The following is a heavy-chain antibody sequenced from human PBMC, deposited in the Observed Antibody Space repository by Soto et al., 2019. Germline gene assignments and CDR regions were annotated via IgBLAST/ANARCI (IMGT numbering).Heavy chain of an antibody. V-gene: IGHV4-31*11. CDR2: IYFSGST. CDR1: GGSISNGGYY. Sequence: QLQLQESGPGLVKPSQTLSLTCAVSGGSISNGGYYWSWIRQHPGKGLEWNGSIYFSGSTYYNPSLMSRVTISVAKPKNHYSLKLSSVTAADTAGYYCARESHSQQPNHRWGGGHMTVWGKGTTVTVSS. D-gene: IGHD3-16*01. J-gene: IGHJ6*03. CDR3: ARESHSQQPNHRWGGGHMTV.